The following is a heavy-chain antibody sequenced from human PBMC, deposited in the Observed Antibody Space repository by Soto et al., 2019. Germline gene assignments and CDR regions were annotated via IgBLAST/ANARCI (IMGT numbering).Heavy chain of an antibody. CDR1: EFTFNRYA. CDR2: ISGSGGST. V-gene: IGHV3-23*01. CDR3: AKDLSPLGYCSGGSCFSLRAEFDF. J-gene: IGHJ4*02. D-gene: IGHD2-15*01. Sequence: GGSLRLSCAASEFTFNRYAMSWVRQAPGKGLEWVSGISGSGGSTYYADSVKGRFTISRDNSKNTLYLQMNSLRAEDTAVYYCAKDLSPLGYCSGGSCFSLRAEFDFWGQGTLVTVSS.